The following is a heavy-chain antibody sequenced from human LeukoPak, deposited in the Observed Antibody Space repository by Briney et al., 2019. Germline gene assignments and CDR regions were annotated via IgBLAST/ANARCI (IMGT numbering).Heavy chain of an antibody. J-gene: IGHJ6*03. V-gene: IGHV1-18*01. CDR1: GYTFTSYG. D-gene: IGHD4-17*01. CDR3: ARSFYGDYYYYYYMDV. Sequence: GASVKVSCKASGYTFTSYGISWVRQAPGQGLEWMGWISDYNGNTNYAQKLQGRVTMTTDTSTSTAYMELRSLRSDDTAVYYCARSFYGDYYYYYYMDVWGKGTTVTVSS. CDR2: ISDYNGNT.